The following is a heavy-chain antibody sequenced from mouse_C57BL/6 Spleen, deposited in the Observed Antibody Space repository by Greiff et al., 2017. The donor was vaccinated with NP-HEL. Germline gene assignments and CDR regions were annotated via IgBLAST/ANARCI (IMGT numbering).Heavy chain of an antibody. V-gene: IGHV1-64*01. CDR1: GYTFTSYW. J-gene: IGHJ3*01. CDR3: ARGIYYDYEN. D-gene: IGHD2-4*01. Sequence: QVQLQQPGAELVKPGASVKLSCKASGYTFTSYWMHWVKQRPGQGLEWIGMIHPNSGSTNYNEKFKSKATLTVDKSSSTAYMQLSSLTSEDSAVYYCARGIYYDYENWGQGTLVTVSA. CDR2: IHPNSGST.